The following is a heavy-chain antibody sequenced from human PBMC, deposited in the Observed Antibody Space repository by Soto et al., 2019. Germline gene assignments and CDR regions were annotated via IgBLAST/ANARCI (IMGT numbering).Heavy chain of an antibody. V-gene: IGHV4-31*03. D-gene: IGHD1-1*01. CDR1: GGSISSGGYY. J-gene: IGHJ4*02. CDR2: IYYSGTT. Sequence: PSETLSLTCTVSGGSISSGGYYWSWVRQFPGKGLEWIGYIYYSGTTHYNPSLKSRISMSIDTSNNQFSLRLNSVTAADTAVYYCARDVTTKDFFDYWGQGSPVTVSS. CDR3: ARDVTTKDFFDY.